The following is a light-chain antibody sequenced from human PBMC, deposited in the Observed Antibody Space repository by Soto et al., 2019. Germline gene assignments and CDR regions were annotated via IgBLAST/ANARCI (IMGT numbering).Light chain of an antibody. V-gene: IGLV2-8*01. CDR2: DVT. CDR1: SSDICGYNF. Sequence: QSALTQPPSASGSPGQSVAISCTGTSSDICGYNFVSWYQQHPGKAPKLMIYDVTKRPSGVPDRFSGSKSGNTATLIVSGLQAEDEADYYCSSHGGSNNPYVVGPGTKLTVL. J-gene: IGLJ1*01. CDR3: SSHGGSNNPYV.